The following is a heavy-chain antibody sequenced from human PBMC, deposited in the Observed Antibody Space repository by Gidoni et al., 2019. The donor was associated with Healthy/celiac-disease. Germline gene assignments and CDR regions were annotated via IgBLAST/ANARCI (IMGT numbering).Heavy chain of an antibody. Sequence: EVQLVESGGGLVKPGGSLRLSCAASGFTFSNAWMSWGRQAPGKGLEWVGRIKSKTDGGTTDYAAPVKGRFTISRDDSKNTLYLQMNSLKTEDTAVYYCTTDYLIAARPEFDYWGQGTLVTVSS. CDR1: GFTFSNAW. V-gene: IGHV3-15*01. J-gene: IGHJ4*02. D-gene: IGHD6-6*01. CDR2: IKSKTDGGTT. CDR3: TTDYLIAARPEFDY.